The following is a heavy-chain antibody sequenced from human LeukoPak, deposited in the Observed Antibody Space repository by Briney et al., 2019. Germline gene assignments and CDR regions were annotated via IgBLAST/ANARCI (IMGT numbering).Heavy chain of an antibody. CDR2: IYYSGST. D-gene: IGHD3-22*01. CDR1: GVSISSYY. V-gene: IGHV4-59*08. CDR3: ARPRYNSSGYYPGWFDP. J-gene: IGHJ5*02. Sequence: PSETLSLTCTVSGVSISSYYWSWIRQPPGKGLEWIGYIYYSGSTNYNPSLKSRVTISVDTSKNQFSLKLSSVTAADTAVYYCARPRYNSSGYYPGWFDPWGQGTLVTVSS.